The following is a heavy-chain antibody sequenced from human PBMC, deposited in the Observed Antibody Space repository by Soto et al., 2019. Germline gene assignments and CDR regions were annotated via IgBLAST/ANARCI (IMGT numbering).Heavy chain of an antibody. CDR3: PSGRLMIANDDFEY. CDR2: MSFDGNSK. CDR1: GFAVSSYS. D-gene: IGHD2-21*01. Sequence: GGSLRLSCAASGFAVSSYSMHWVRQAPGKGLEWVAAMSFDGNSKYFADSVKGRFKISRDTSKNTWSLEMESLGVEDSALDHCPSGRLMIANDDFEYWGQGTQVTVPS. V-gene: IGHV3-30-3*01. J-gene: IGHJ4*02.